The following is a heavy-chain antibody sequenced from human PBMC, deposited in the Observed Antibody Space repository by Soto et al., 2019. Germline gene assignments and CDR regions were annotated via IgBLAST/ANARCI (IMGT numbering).Heavy chain of an antibody. J-gene: IGHJ6*02. Sequence: ASVKVSCKASGYTFTSYDINWVRQATGQGLEWMGWMNPNSGNTGYAQKFQGRVTMTRNTSISTAYMELSSLRSEDTAVYYCARGGAVAGYYYCGMAVWGQGTTVTVSS. V-gene: IGHV1-8*01. CDR3: ARGGAVAGYYYCGMAV. D-gene: IGHD6-19*01. CDR1: GYTFTSYD. CDR2: MNPNSGNT.